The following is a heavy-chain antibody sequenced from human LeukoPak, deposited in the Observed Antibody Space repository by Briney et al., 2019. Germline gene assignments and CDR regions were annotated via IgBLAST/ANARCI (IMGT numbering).Heavy chain of an antibody. CDR2: IYHGGST. CDR3: ARIFGHGRDYYYYYMDV. CDR1: GFTFSSYEM. D-gene: IGHD3-3*01. Sequence: GSLRLSCAASGFTFSSYEMNWVRQAPGKGLEWIGEIYHGGSTNYNPSLKSRVIISVDKSKNQFSLKLSSVTAADTAVYYCARIFGHGRDYYYYYMDVWGKGTTVTVSS. J-gene: IGHJ6*03. V-gene: IGHV4-4*02.